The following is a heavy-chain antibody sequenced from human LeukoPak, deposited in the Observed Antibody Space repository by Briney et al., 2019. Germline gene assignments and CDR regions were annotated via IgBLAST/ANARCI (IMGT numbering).Heavy chain of an antibody. CDR3: ARDFSDY. Sequence: GGSLNFSCAAFGFTLIGNSLTWFGQAPGKGLEWVSSISSSSSYIYYADSVKGRFTISRDNAKNSLYLQMNSLRAEDTAVYYCARDFSDYWGQGTLVTVSS. V-gene: IGHV3-21*01. CDR2: ISSSSSYI. CDR1: GFTLIGNS. J-gene: IGHJ4*02.